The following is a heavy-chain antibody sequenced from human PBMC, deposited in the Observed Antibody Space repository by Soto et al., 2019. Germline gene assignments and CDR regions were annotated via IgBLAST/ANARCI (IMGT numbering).Heavy chain of an antibody. J-gene: IGHJ5*02. Sequence: ASVKVSCKASGYTFTSYAMHWARQAPGQRLEWMGWINAGNGNTKYSQKFQGRVTITRDTSASTAYMELSSLRSEDTAVYYCARVQLRYNWFDPWGQGTLVTVSS. V-gene: IGHV1-3*01. CDR1: GYTFTSYA. D-gene: IGHD5-18*01. CDR2: INAGNGNT. CDR3: ARVQLRYNWFDP.